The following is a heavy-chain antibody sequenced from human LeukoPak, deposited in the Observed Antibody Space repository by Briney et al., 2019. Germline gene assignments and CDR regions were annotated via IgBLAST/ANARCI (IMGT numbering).Heavy chain of an antibody. CDR2: TNPNSGGT. CDR1: GYTYTGYY. J-gene: IGHJ4*02. D-gene: IGHD6-13*01. V-gene: IGHV1-2*02. Sequence: GASVKVSCKASGYTYTGYYMHWVRQAPGQGREWMGWTNPNSGGTNYAQKLHGRVTMTRDTSISTTSLELSKLTADDTGVYYCVRGRIAAAGKDYLDYWGQGTLVAVSS. CDR3: VRGRIAAAGKDYLDY.